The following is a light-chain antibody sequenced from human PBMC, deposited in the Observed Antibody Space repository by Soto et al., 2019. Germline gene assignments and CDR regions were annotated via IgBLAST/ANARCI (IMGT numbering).Light chain of an antibody. CDR3: QQYYSSPTWT. CDR2: WAS. J-gene: IGKJ1*01. V-gene: IGKV4-1*01. Sequence: DIVMTQSPDSLAVSLGERATINCKSSQSIFYSSNNKNYLAWYQQKPGQPPKLLIYWASTRESGVPDRFSGSGSETDFTLTISSLQAEDVAIYYCQQYYSSPTWTFGQGTKVEI. CDR1: QSIFYSSNNKNY.